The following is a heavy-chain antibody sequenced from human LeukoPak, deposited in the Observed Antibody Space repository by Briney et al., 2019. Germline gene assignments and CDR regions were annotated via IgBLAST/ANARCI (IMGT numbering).Heavy chain of an antibody. J-gene: IGHJ4*02. Sequence: ASVKVSCKASGYTFTDYYMHWLQQAPGKGLEWMGRVDPADGEVAYAEKFQGRVTITADESTSTAYMELRSLRSDDTAVYYCAVSGSHFEGFDYWGQGTLVTVSS. V-gene: IGHV1-69-2*01. CDR3: AVSGSHFEGFDY. CDR2: VDPADGEV. CDR1: GYTFTDYY. D-gene: IGHD1-26*01.